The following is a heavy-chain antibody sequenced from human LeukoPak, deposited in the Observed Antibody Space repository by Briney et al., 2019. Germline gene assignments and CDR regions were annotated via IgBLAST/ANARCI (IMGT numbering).Heavy chain of an antibody. Sequence: GGSLRLSCAASGFTFSSYGMSWVRQAPGKGLEWVSAISGSGGSTYYADSVKGRFTISRDNAKNSLYLQMNSLRAEDTAVYYCARDIGGVVHYWGQGTLVTVSS. J-gene: IGHJ4*02. CDR3: ARDIGGVVHY. CDR2: ISGSGGST. V-gene: IGHV3-23*01. CDR1: GFTFSSYG. D-gene: IGHD3-16*01.